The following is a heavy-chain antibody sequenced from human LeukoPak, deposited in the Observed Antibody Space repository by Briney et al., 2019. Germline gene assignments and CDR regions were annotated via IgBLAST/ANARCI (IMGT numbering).Heavy chain of an antibody. J-gene: IGHJ5*02. CDR2: IYYSGST. Sequence: SETLSLTCTVSGGSISSYYWSWIRQPPGKGLEWIGYIYYSGSTNYNPSLKSRVTISVDTSKNQFSLKLSSVTAADTAVYYCARVAVDTGWFDPWGQGTLVTVSS. CDR3: ARVAVDTGWFDP. D-gene: IGHD5-18*01. CDR1: GGSISSYY. V-gene: IGHV4-59*01.